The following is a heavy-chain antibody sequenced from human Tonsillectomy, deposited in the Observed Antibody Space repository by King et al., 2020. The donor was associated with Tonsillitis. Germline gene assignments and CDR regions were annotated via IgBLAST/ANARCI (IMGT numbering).Heavy chain of an antibody. Sequence: VQLVESGGGVVQPGRSLRLSCAASGFTFSSYAMHWVRQAPGKGLEWVAVISYDGSNKYYADSVKGRFTISRDNSKNTLYLQMNSLRAEDTAVSYCARVFTYSWQPLPLYYYGMDVWGQGTTVTVSS. CDR1: GFTFSSYA. J-gene: IGHJ6*02. CDR3: ARVFTYSWQPLPLYYYGMDV. D-gene: IGHD2-21*01. CDR2: ISYDGSNK. V-gene: IGHV3-30*04.